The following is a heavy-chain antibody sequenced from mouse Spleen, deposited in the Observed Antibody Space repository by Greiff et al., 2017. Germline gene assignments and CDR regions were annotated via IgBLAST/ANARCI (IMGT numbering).Heavy chain of an antibody. Sequence: DVQLVESGGGLVQPGGSRKLSCAASGFTFSSFGMHWVRQAPEKGLEWVAYISSGSSTIYYADTVKGRFTISRDNPKNTLFLQMTSLRSEDTAMYYCARSYYGYDGTWFAYWGQGTLVTVSA. D-gene: IGHD2-9*01. V-gene: IGHV5-17*02. J-gene: IGHJ3*01. CDR3: ARSYYGYDGTWFAY. CDR2: ISSGSSTI. CDR1: GFTFSSFG.